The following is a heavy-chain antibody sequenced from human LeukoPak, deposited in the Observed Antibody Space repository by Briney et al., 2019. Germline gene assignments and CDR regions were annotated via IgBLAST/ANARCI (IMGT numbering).Heavy chain of an antibody. Sequence: GGSLRLSCAASGFTFSRYWMSWVRQAPGKGLEWVANIKQDGSEKYYVDSVKGRFTISRDNAKNSLYLQMNSLRAEDTAVYYCARDLCSSTSCYGANYYYYGMDVWGQGTTVTVSS. CDR1: GFTFSRYW. V-gene: IGHV3-7*01. J-gene: IGHJ6*02. CDR2: IKQDGSEK. CDR3: ARDLCSSTSCYGANYYYYGMDV. D-gene: IGHD2-2*01.